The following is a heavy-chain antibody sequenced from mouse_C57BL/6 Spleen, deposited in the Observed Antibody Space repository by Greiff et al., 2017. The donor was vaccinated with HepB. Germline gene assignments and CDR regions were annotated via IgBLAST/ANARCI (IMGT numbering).Heavy chain of an antibody. J-gene: IGHJ2*01. Sequence: DVKLVESGGGLVKPGGSLKLSCAASGFTFSSYAMSWVRQTPEKRLEWVATISDGGSYTYYPDNVKGRFTISRDNAKNNLYLQMSHLKSEDTAMYYCAKNPSITTVVAFDYWGQGTTLTVSS. V-gene: IGHV5-4*03. CDR1: GFTFSSYA. CDR3: AKNPSITTVVAFDY. CDR2: ISDGGSYT. D-gene: IGHD1-1*01.